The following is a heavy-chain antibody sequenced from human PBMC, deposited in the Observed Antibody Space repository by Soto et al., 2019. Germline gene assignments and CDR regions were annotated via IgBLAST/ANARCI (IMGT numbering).Heavy chain of an antibody. J-gene: IGHJ6*02. CDR2: ISKRSSDI. V-gene: IGHV3-21*01. CDR3: AFLTGYDYHYYAGLDV. CDR1: GFIFSGYD. D-gene: IGHD5-12*01. Sequence: SLRLSCAASGFIFSGYDMHWVRQAPGKGLEWVSSISKRSSDIYYADSLKGRFTISRDNAKNSLYLEMNSLRAEDTAVYYCAFLTGYDYHYYAGLDVWGQGTTVTVSS.